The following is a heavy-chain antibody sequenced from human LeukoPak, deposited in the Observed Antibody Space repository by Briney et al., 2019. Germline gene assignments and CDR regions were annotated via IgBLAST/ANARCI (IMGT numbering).Heavy chain of an antibody. V-gene: IGHV3-23*01. J-gene: IGHJ3*02. CDR2: ISGSGGST. CDR3: ATGDHTGLPGSVAFDI. D-gene: IGHD2-15*01. Sequence: GGSLRLSCAASGFTFSSYAMSWVRQAPGKGLEWVSAISGSGGSTYYADSVKGRFTISRDNSKNTLYLQMNSLRAEDTAVYYCATGDHTGLPGSVAFDIWGQGTMVTVSS. CDR1: GFTFSSYA.